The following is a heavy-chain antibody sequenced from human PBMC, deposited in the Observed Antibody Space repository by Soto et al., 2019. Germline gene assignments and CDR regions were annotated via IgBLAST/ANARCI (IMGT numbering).Heavy chain of an antibody. CDR3: ARVLKGLLRRGDYYFDY. V-gene: IGHV3-11*06. CDR2: ISSSSSYT. CDR1: GFTFSDYY. J-gene: IGHJ4*02. Sequence: GGSLRLSCAASGFTFSDYYMSWIRQAPGKGLEWVSYISSSSSYTNYADSVKGRFTISRDNAKNSLYLQMNSLRAEDTAVYYCARVLKGLLRRGDYYFDYWGQGTLVTVSS. D-gene: IGHD2-15*01.